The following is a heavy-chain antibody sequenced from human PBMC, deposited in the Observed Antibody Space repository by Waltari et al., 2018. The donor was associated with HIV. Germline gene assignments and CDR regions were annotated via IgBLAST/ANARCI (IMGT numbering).Heavy chain of an antibody. D-gene: IGHD3-22*01. CDR1: GFTFNPYA. Sequence: QVQLVESGGGVVQPGRSLRLSWAASGFTFNPYALHWVRQAPGKGLEWVAVISWDGSNKHYADSVKDRCTISRDNSRNSLYLQMSSLRAEDTAVYYCGREGDYYDSSPFDYWGQGTLVTVSS. J-gene: IGHJ4*02. V-gene: IGHV3-30*04. CDR2: ISWDGSNK. CDR3: GREGDYYDSSPFDY.